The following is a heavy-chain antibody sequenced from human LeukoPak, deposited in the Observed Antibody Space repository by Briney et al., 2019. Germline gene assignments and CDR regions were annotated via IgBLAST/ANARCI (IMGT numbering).Heavy chain of an antibody. V-gene: IGHV3-7*01. CDR2: IKQDGSEK. CDR3: ARRIVGPTSGGDY. Sequence: GGSLRLSCAASGFTFSSYWMSWVRQAPGKGLEWVANIKQDGSEKYYVDSVQGRFTISRDNAKNSLHLQMNSLRVEDTAVYYCARRIVGPTSGGDYWGQGTPVTVSS. CDR1: GFTFSSYW. J-gene: IGHJ4*02. D-gene: IGHD1-26*01.